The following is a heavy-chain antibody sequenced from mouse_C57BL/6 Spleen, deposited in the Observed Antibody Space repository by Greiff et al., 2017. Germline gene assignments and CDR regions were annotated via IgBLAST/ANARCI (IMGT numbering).Heavy chain of an antibody. CDR1: GFNIKNTY. V-gene: IGHV14-3*01. CDR2: IDPATGNT. D-gene: IGHD1-1*01. J-gene: IGHJ1*03. CDR3: ARASPYGKGYFDV. Sequence: EVQVVESVAELVRPGASVKLSCTASGFNIKNTYMHWVKQRPEQGLEWIGRIDPATGNTKYAPKFQGKATITADTSSNTAYLQLSSRTSEDTAIYYCARASPYGKGYFDVWGTGTTVTVSS.